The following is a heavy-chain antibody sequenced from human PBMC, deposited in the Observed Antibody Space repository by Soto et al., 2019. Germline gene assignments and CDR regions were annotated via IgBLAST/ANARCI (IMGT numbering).Heavy chain of an antibody. V-gene: IGHV3-30*03. CDR1: GLSFSNYG. J-gene: IGHJ4*02. CDR2: TSFNGNNK. CDR3: ARDSNRENYLEH. Sequence: QVQRVESGGGVVQPGRSLRLSCAASGLSFSNYGMHWVRQAPGKGLEWVAVTSFNGNNKWYTDSVKGRFTISRDNSKNTLYLQMDSLRDEDTAVYYCARDSNRENYLEHWGPGTLVTVSS.